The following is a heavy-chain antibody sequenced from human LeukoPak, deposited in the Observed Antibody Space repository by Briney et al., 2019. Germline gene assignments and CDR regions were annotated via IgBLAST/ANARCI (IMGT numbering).Heavy chain of an antibody. Sequence: GGSLRLSCAASGFTFSSYGMHWVRQAPGKGLEWVAFIRYDGSNKYYADSVKGRFTISRDNSKNTLYLQMNSLRAEDTAVYYCAKDQSIRYFDWLHFDYWGQGTLVTVSS. D-gene: IGHD3-9*01. V-gene: IGHV3-30*02. J-gene: IGHJ4*02. CDR1: GFTFSSYG. CDR3: AKDQSIRYFDWLHFDY. CDR2: IRYDGSNK.